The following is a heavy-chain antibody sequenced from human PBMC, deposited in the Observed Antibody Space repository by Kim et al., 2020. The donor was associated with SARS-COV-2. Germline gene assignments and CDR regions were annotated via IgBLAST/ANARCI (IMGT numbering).Heavy chain of an antibody. J-gene: IGHJ4*02. Sequence: YADTGQGRFTISRDNAKNSLYLKMNSLRAEDTAVYYCARLAGGAGSLITYWGQGTLVTVSS. CDR3: ARLAGGAGSLITY. D-gene: IGHD3-10*01. V-gene: IGHV3-11*04.